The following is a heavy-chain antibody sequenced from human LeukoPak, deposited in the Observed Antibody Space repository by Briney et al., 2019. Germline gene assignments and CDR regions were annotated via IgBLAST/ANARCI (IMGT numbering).Heavy chain of an antibody. CDR1: GGSSSGYY. CDR2: INHSGST. Sequence: SETPSLTCAVCGGSSSGYYGSCIRQPPGKGLEWIGEINHSGSTNYNPSPKSRVTISVNTSKNQFSLKLSSMTAADTAVYYCARHYRYYYDSSGYSPYFDYWGQGTLVTVSS. D-gene: IGHD3-22*01. CDR3: ARHYRYYYDSSGYSPYFDY. V-gene: IGHV4-34*01. J-gene: IGHJ4*02.